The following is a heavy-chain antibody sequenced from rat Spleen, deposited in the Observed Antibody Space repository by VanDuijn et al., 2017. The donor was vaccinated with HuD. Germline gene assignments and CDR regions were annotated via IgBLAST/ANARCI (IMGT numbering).Heavy chain of an antibody. CDR3: TRSLYSSPRFDY. CDR2: MRYDGDT. J-gene: IGHJ2*01. V-gene: IGHV2-63*01. D-gene: IGHD1-2*01. Sequence: QVLLKESGPGLVQPSQTLSLTCSVSEFSLTGNNIHWVRQSPGKGLEWMGRMRYDGDTSYNSALKSRLSISRDTSKNQVFLRMGSLQSEETAIYYCTRSLYSSPRFDYWGQGIMVTVSS. CDR1: EFSLTGNN.